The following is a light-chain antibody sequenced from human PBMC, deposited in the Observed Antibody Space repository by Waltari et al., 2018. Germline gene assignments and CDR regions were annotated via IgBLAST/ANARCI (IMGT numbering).Light chain of an antibody. CDR1: GLRTFY. Sequence: SSEMTQEPAVSVALGQTVRITCQGGGLRTFYANWYQQQPAQAPLLVIYEEANRPPGLPDRVSGSRSGNTAFLTISGAQAEDEADYYCNTRDISGDHLVFGSGTKVTVL. J-gene: IGLJ1*01. CDR2: EEA. V-gene: IGLV3-19*01. CDR3: NTRDISGDHLV.